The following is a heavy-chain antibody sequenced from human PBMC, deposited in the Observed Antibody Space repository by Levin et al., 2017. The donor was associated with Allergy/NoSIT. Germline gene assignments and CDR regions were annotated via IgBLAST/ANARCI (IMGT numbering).Heavy chain of an antibody. D-gene: IGHD1-26*01. V-gene: IGHV3-23*01. CDR3: AKVTAGELRPIDY. Sequence: PGESLKISCAASGFTFSSYAMSWVRQAPGKGLEWVSAISGSGGSTYYADSVKGRFTISRDNSKNTLYLQMNSLRAEDTAVYYCAKVTAGELRPIDYWGQGTLVTVSS. CDR1: GFTFSSYA. J-gene: IGHJ4*02. CDR2: ISGSGGST.